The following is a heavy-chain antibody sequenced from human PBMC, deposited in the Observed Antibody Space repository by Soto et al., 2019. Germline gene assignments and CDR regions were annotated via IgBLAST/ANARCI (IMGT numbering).Heavy chain of an antibody. D-gene: IGHD3-16*01. CDR3: ARDATFGTKGGSFDI. CDR1: GFTFRIYS. Sequence: ESVGGVVQPGRSLRLSCAASGFTFRIYSMHWVRQSPGKGLEWVAVMWYDGTNKYYGESVKGRFTISRDNSENTLYLQMNSLRVEDTAVYYCARDATFGTKGGSFDIWGHGTLVTVSS. V-gene: IGHV3-33*01. J-gene: IGHJ3*02. CDR2: MWYDGTNK.